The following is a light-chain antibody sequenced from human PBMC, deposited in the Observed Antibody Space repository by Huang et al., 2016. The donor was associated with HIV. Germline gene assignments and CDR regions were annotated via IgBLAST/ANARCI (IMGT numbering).Light chain of an antibody. Sequence: EVVLTQSPATLSLSPGERATLSCRASQSVRSQLAWYQQKPGQPPRLIIFDASHRTSGIPARFSGSGSGTDFTLTISSLEPEDFAVYYCQQRRNWPPQYSFGQGTKLEVK. V-gene: IGKV3-11*01. CDR2: DAS. J-gene: IGKJ2*03. CDR1: QSVRSQ. CDR3: QQRRNWPPQYS.